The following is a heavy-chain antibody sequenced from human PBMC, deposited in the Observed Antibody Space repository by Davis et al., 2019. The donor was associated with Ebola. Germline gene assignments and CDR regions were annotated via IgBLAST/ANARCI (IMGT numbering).Heavy chain of an antibody. CDR1: GGSISSSSYY. V-gene: IGHV4-39*07. Sequence: PSETLSLTCTVSGGSISSSSYYWGWIRQPPGKGLEWIGYIYYSGSTYYNPSLKSRVTISVDTSKNQFSLKLSSVTAADTAVYYCARDLYYYYGMDVWGQGTTVTVSS. J-gene: IGHJ6*02. CDR2: IYYSGST. CDR3: ARDLYYYYGMDV.